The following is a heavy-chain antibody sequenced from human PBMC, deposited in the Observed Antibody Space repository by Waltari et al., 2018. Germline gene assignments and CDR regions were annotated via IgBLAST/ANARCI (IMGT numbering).Heavy chain of an antibody. Sequence: QLQLQESGPGLVKPSATLSLTCTVSGGSISSSSSYWGWFRQPPGKGLEWIGSIYYSGSTYYNPSLKSRVTISVDTSNNQFSLKLSSVSAADTAVYYCARGQVGAKTNTKFDYWGQGTLVTVSS. V-gene: IGHV4-39*07. CDR2: IYYSGST. CDR3: ARGQVGAKTNTKFDY. CDR1: GGSISSSSSY. D-gene: IGHD1-26*01. J-gene: IGHJ4*02.